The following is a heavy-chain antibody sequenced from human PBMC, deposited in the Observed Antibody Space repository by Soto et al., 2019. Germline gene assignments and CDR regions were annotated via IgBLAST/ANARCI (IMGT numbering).Heavy chain of an antibody. Sequence: QVQLVQSGAEVKKPGASVKVSCKASGYTFTSYYMHWVRQAPGQGLEWMGIINPSGGSTSYAQKFVGSVTMTRDTCSSTVYMELGSLRSEDTAVYYCARVLRSGSFYYYMDVWGKGTTVTVSS. J-gene: IGHJ6*03. CDR1: GYTFTSYY. CDR2: INPSGGST. CDR3: ARVLRSGSFYYYMDV. D-gene: IGHD3-10*01. V-gene: IGHV1-46*03.